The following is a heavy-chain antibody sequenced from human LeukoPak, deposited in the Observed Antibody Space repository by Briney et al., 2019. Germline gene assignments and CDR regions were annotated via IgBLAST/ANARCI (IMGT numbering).Heavy chain of an antibody. CDR2: IYTSGST. CDR1: GGSISSYY. J-gene: IGHJ4*02. V-gene: IGHV4-4*09. CDR3: ARHRVRQLAYFDY. D-gene: IGHD6-13*01. Sequence: KPSETLSLTCTVSGGSISSYYWSWIRQPPGKGLEWIGYIYTSGSTNYNPSLKSRVTISADTSKNQFSLKLSSVTAADTAVYYCARHRVRQLAYFDYWGQGTLVTVSS.